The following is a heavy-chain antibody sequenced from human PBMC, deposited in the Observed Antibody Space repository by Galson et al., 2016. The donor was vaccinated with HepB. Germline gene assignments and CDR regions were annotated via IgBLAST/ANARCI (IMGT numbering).Heavy chain of an antibody. J-gene: IGHJ3*01. Sequence: TLSLTCTVSAGSVTSGGYSWTWIRQHPGKGLEWIGSIYYNGDTFYNPSLKSRLNISLDMSKNQFSLKVNLVTAADAAVYFCAGRSPALDVWGQGSMVIVSS. CDR3: AGRSPALDV. CDR2: IYYNGDT. CDR1: AGSVTSGGYS. D-gene: IGHD6-19*01. V-gene: IGHV4-31*03.